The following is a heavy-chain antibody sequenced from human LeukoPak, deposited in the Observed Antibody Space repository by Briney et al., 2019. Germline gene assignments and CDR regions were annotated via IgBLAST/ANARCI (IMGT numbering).Heavy chain of an antibody. J-gene: IGHJ4*02. CDR1: GFTFSSYA. Sequence: GGSLRLSCAASGFTFSSYAMSWVRQAPGKGLEWVSCMSGRGGSTYYADSVKGRFTISRDNSKNTLYLQMNSLRAEDTAVYYCAKDTFYEFWSGYTDYWGQGTLVTVSS. D-gene: IGHD3-3*01. CDR2: MSGRGGST. V-gene: IGHV3-23*01. CDR3: AKDTFYEFWSGYTDY.